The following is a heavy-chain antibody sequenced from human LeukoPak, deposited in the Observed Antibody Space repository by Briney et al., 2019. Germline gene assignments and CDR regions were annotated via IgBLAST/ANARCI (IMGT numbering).Heavy chain of an antibody. CDR2: IYTSGST. Sequence: SETLSLTCTVSGGSISSGSYYWSWIRQPAGKGLEWIGRIYTSGSTNYNPSLKSRVTISVDTSKNQFSLKLSSVTAADTAVYYCARVVVGAMRYMDVWGKGTTVTVSS. V-gene: IGHV4-61*02. CDR3: ARVVVGAMRYMDV. D-gene: IGHD1-26*01. CDR1: GGSISSGSYY. J-gene: IGHJ6*03.